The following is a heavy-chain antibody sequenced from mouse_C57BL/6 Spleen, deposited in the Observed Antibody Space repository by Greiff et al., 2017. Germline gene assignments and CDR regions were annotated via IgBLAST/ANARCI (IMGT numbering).Heavy chain of an antibody. D-gene: IGHD2-12*01. J-gene: IGHJ3*01. CDR2: IRSKSNNYAT. CDR3: GRQSSNDGGFAY. V-gene: IGHV10-1*01. CDR1: GFSFNTYA. Sequence: EVKLVESGGGLVQPKGSLKLSCAASGFSFNTYAMHWVRQAPGQGLEWVARIRSKSNNYATYYADSVKNRFTISRDDSESMLDLKMNNLKAEDTAMYYCGRQSSNDGGFAYWGQGALVTVSA.